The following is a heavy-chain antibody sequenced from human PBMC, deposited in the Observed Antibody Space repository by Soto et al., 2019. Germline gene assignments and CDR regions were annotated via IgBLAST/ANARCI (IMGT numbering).Heavy chain of an antibody. CDR3: AREVTSSSGCYYYYGMDV. CDR2: ISAYNGNT. Sequence: ASVKVSCKASGYTFTSYGISWVRQAPGQGLEWMGWISAYNGNTNYAQKLQGRVTMTTDTSTSTAYMELRSLRSDDTAVYYCAREVTSSSGCYYYYGMDVWGQGTTVTVSS. J-gene: IGHJ6*02. V-gene: IGHV1-18*01. CDR1: GYTFTSYG. D-gene: IGHD6-19*01.